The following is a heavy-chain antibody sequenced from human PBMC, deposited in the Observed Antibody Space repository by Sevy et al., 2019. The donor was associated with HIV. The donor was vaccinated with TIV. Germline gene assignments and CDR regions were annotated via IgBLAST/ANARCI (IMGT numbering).Heavy chain of an antibody. CDR3: ARDTSGYSSGWYPYYHYYGIDV. CDR1: GDSIIDYY. J-gene: IGHJ6*02. V-gene: IGHV4-59*01. Sequence: SETLSLTCTVSGDSIIDYYWSWIRQPPGKGLEWIGYIHNRGGYNYNPSLKSRVTISGVVSKNQFSLKLSSVTAADTAVYYCARDTSGYSSGWYPYYHYYGIDVWGQGTTVTVSS. D-gene: IGHD6-19*01. CDR2: IHNRGGY.